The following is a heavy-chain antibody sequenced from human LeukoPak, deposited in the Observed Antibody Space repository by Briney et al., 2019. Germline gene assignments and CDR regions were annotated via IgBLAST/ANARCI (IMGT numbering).Heavy chain of an antibody. J-gene: IGHJ4*02. Sequence: PGGSLRLSCAASGFTFSSYSMNWVRQAPGKGLEWVSSISSSSSYIYYADSVKGRFTISRDNAKNSLYLQMNSLRAEDTAVYYCAKDPELWFGELSIDYWGQGTLVTVSS. CDR2: ISSSSSYI. CDR3: AKDPELWFGELSIDY. D-gene: IGHD3-10*01. V-gene: IGHV3-21*04. CDR1: GFTFSSYS.